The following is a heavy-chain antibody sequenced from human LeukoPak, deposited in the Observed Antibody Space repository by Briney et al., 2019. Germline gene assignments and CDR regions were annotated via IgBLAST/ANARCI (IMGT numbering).Heavy chain of an antibody. CDR1: EFTVNSNH. Sequence: PGGSLRLSCAASEFTVNSNHMSWVRQAPGKGLEWVSLIYSGGSTYYADSVKGRFTISRHNSRNTLYLQMNSLRAEDTAVYYCARHIGFDAFDIWGQGTMVTVSS. V-gene: IGHV3-53*04. CDR3: ARHIGFDAFDI. J-gene: IGHJ3*02. CDR2: IYSGGST.